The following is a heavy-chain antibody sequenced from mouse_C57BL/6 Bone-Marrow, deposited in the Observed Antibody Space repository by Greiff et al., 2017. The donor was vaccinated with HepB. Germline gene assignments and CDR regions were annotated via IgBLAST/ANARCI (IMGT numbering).Heavy chain of an antibody. D-gene: IGHD1-1*01. CDR2: ISSGGSYT. CDR3: ARRSTVAYYAMDY. Sequence: EVKLMESGGDLVKPGGSLKLSCAASGFTFSSYGMSWVRQTPDKRLEWVATISSGGSYTYYPDSVKGRFTISRDNAKNTLYLHMSSLKSEDTAMYYCARRSTVAYYAMDYWGQGTSVTVSS. CDR1: GFTFSSYG. V-gene: IGHV5-6*02. J-gene: IGHJ4*01.